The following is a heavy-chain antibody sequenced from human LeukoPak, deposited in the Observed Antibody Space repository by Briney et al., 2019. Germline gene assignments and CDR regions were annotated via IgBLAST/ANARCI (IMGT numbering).Heavy chain of an antibody. J-gene: IGHJ5*02. D-gene: IGHD6-19*01. Sequence: SETLSLTCTVSGGSISSYYWSWIRQPPGKGLEWIGYIYYSGSTNYNPSLKSRVTISVDTSKNQFSLKLSSVTAADTAVYYCARVRLHSVAGTIDPWGQGTLVTVSS. CDR3: ARVRLHSVAGTIDP. V-gene: IGHV4-59*01. CDR2: IYYSGST. CDR1: GGSISSYY.